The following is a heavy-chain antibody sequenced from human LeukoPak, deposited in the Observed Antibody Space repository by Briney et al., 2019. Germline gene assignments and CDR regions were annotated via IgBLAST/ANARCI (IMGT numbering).Heavy chain of an antibody. CDR2: ISAYNGNT. J-gene: IGHJ4*02. D-gene: IGHD3-22*01. Sequence: AASVKVSCKASGYTFTSYGISWVRQAPGQGLEWMGWISAYNGNTNYAQKLQGRVTMTTDTSTSTAYMELRSLRSDDTAVYYCARDQRGVAVTTVFDYWGQGTLVTVSS. CDR1: GYTFTSYG. CDR3: ARDQRGVAVTTVFDY. V-gene: IGHV1-18*01.